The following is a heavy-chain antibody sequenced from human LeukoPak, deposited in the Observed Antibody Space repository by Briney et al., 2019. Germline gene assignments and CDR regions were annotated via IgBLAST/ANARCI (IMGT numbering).Heavy chain of an antibody. Sequence: SETLSLTCTVSGGSISSSSYYWGWIRQPPGKGLEWIGSIYYSGSTYYNPSLKSRVTMSVDTSKNQFSLKLSSVTAADTAVYYCASEDYYGSGSQYRGQGTLVTVSS. CDR1: GGSISSSSYY. CDR2: IYYSGST. D-gene: IGHD3-10*01. V-gene: IGHV4-39*07. CDR3: ASEDYYGSGSQY. J-gene: IGHJ4*02.